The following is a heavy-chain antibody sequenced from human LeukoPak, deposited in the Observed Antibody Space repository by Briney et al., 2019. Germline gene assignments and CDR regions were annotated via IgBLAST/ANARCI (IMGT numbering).Heavy chain of an antibody. V-gene: IGHV1-18*01. CDR3: ARDQSPLNGGYSEGEVFDY. CDR1: GYTFSNYG. J-gene: IGHJ4*02. D-gene: IGHD5-12*01. CDR2: ISVKNVNK. Sequence: ASAKVSCKASGYTFSNYGINWLRQAPGQGREWMGRISVKNVNKNYAEKFQGRITMTTDTSTTTAYMGLRSLRPDDTAVYYCARDQSPLNGGYSEGEVFDYWGQGTLVTVSS.